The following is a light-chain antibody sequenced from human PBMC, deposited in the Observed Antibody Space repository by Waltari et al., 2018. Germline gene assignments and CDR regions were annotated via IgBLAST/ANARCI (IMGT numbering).Light chain of an antibody. Sequence: QSVLTQPPSASGTPGQRVTISCSGSSSNIGSYNVNWYHQLPGTAPKLLIYSNNQRPSGVPDRFSGSKSGTSASLVISGLQSEDEADYYCAAWDDSLIGRVFGGGTKLTVL. J-gene: IGLJ2*01. V-gene: IGLV1-44*01. CDR1: SSNIGSYN. CDR2: SNN. CDR3: AAWDDSLIGRV.